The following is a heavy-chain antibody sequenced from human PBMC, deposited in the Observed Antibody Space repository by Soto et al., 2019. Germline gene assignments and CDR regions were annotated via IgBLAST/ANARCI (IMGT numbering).Heavy chain of an antibody. V-gene: IGHV4-59*01. CDR1: GGSISSYY. J-gene: IGHJ4*01. CDR3: ASYDFWSGSAI. D-gene: IGHD3-3*01. CDR2: IYYSGST. Sequence: SETLSLTCTFSGGSISSYYWSWIRQPPGKGLEWIGYIYYSGSTNYNPSLKSRVTISVDTSKNQFSLKLSSVTAADTAVYYCASYDFWSGSAIWGQGTLVTVSS.